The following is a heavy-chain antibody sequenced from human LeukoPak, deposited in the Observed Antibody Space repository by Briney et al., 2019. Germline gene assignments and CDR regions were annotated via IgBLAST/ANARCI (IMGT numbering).Heavy chain of an antibody. CDR3: AKWGDYDVLTGYYVSDY. Sequence: GPSLRLSWPPSGSTFTNFATSWDRQLHGRWRGWASAFPGGGSGIYYADSMKSRFTISRDNSKNTLYLQINSLRAEDTAVYYCAKWGDYDVLTGYYVSDYWGQGTLVTVSS. CDR2: FPGGGSGI. V-gene: IGHV3-23*01. CDR1: GSTFTNFA. D-gene: IGHD3-9*01. J-gene: IGHJ4*02.